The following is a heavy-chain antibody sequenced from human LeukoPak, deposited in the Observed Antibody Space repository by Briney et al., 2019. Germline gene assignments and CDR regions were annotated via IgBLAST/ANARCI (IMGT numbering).Heavy chain of an antibody. CDR3: ARDPPPLYSSGWYYFDY. J-gene: IGHJ4*02. Sequence: SGGSLRLSCAASGFTFSSYWMSWVRQAPGKGLEWVANIKQDGSEKYYVDSVKGRFTISRDNAKNSLYLQMNSLRAEDTAVYYCARDPPPLYSSGWYYFDYWDQGTLVTVSS. V-gene: IGHV3-7*01. CDR1: GFTFSSYW. CDR2: IKQDGSEK. D-gene: IGHD6-19*01.